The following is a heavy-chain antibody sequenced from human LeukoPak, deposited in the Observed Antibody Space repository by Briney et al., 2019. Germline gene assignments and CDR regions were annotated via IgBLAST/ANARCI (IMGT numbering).Heavy chain of an antibody. D-gene: IGHD6-13*01. CDR1: GFTFNNYG. Sequence: PGGSLRLSCAASGFTFNNYGMSWVRQAPGKGLEWVSVISGSGGSTYYADSVKGRFTISRDNSKNSLYLQMNSLGSEDTALYYCAKDVRGSTSWYGLDYWGQGTLVTVSS. J-gene: IGHJ4*02. V-gene: IGHV3-23*01. CDR2: ISGSGGST. CDR3: AKDVRGSTSWYGLDY.